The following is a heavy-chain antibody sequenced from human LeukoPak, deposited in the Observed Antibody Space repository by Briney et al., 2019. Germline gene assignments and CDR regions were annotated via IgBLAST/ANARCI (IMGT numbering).Heavy chain of an antibody. CDR1: GGSTSNY. V-gene: IGHV4-59*01. CDR2: VENTGST. D-gene: IGHD5-12*01. Sequence: SETLSLTCTVSGGSTSNYWSWIRQPPGKGLEWIGNVENTGSTNYTPSLESRVTISVDTSKNHFSLRLSSVTAADTAVYYCARAVGDSGHGRYFDYWGQGTLVTVSS. J-gene: IGHJ4*02. CDR3: ARAVGDSGHGRYFDY.